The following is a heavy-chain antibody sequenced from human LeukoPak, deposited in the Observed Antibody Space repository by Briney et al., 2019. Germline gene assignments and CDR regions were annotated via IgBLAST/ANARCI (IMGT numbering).Heavy chain of an antibody. CDR1: GFTVSSNY. CDR3: ARASGDPPHFDY. Sequence: PGGSLRLSCAASGFTVSSNYMSWVRQAPGKGLEWVSVIYSGGRTYYADSVKGRFTISRDNSKNTLYLQMNSLRAEDTAVYYCARASGDPPHFDYWGQGTLVTVSS. D-gene: IGHD3-10*01. J-gene: IGHJ4*02. V-gene: IGHV3-53*01. CDR2: IYSGGRT.